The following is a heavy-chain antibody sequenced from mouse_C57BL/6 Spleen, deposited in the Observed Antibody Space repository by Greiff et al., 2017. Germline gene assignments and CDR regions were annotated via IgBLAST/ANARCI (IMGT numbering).Heavy chain of an antibody. Sequence: QVQLQQPGAELVKPGASVKLSCKASGYTFTSYWMQWVKQRPGQGLEWIGEIDPSDSYTNYNQKFKGKATLTVDTSSSTASMQLSSLTSEDSAVYYCARRPYYYGSSYVDYWGQGTTLTVSS. CDR1: GYTFTSYW. CDR2: IDPSDSYT. CDR3: ARRPYYYGSSYVDY. J-gene: IGHJ2*01. D-gene: IGHD1-1*01. V-gene: IGHV1-50*01.